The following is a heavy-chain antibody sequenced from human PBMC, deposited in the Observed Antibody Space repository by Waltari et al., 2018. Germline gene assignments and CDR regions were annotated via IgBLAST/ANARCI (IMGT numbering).Heavy chain of an antibody. V-gene: IGHV1-69*10. D-gene: IGHD2-2*01. J-gene: IGHJ3*02. CDR3: AKGDHSSTSCYYLGECAFDI. CDR1: GGTFSSDA. CDR2: IIPILGIA. Sequence: QVQLVQSGAEVKKPGSSVKVSCKASGGTFSSDAISWVRQAPGQGLEWMGGIIPILGIANYAQKFQGRVTITADKSTSTAYMELSSLRSEDTAVYYCAKGDHSSTSCYYLGECAFDIWGQGTMVTVSS.